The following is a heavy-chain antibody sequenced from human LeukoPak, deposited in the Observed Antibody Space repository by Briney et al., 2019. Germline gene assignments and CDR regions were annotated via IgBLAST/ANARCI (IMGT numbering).Heavy chain of an antibody. Sequence: PSETLSLTCTVSGGSISSGGYYWSWIRQHPGKGLEWIGYIYYSGSTYYNPSLKSRVTISVDTSKNQFSLKLSSVTAADTAVYYCARVGPDLYCSSTSCYWGYYYYYVDVWGKGTTVTVSS. V-gene: IGHV4-31*03. CDR3: ARVGPDLYCSSTSCYWGYYYYYVDV. D-gene: IGHD2-2*01. CDR1: GGSISSGGYY. J-gene: IGHJ6*03. CDR2: IYYSGST.